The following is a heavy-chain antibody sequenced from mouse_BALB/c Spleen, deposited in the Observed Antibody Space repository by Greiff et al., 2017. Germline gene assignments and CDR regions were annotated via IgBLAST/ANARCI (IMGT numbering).Heavy chain of an antibody. D-gene: IGHD1-1*01. J-gene: IGHJ2*01. CDR3: ARQTVVPFDY. CDR2: IRSGGCST. Sequence: EVQPVESGGGLVKPGGSLKLSCAASGFAFSSYDMSWVSQTPEKRLEWVAYIRSGGCSTYYPDTVKGRFTISRDNAKNTLYLQMSSLKSEDTAMYYCARQTVVPFDYWGQGTTVTVSA. V-gene: IGHV5-12-1*01. CDR1: GFAFSSYD.